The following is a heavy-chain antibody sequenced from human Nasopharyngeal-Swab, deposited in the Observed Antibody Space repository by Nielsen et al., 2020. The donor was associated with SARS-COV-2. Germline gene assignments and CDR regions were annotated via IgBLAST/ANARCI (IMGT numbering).Heavy chain of an antibody. J-gene: IGHJ6*02. Sequence: GGSLRLSCAASGFTFSSYGMHWVRQAPGKGLEWVAVIWYDGSNKYYADSVKGRFTISRDNSKNTLYLQMNSLRAEDTAVYYCARDLSVVVPAATISYYYYGMDVWGQGTTVTVSS. CDR1: GFTFSSYG. CDR2: IWYDGSNK. D-gene: IGHD2-2*01. CDR3: ARDLSVVVPAATISYYYYGMDV. V-gene: IGHV3-33*08.